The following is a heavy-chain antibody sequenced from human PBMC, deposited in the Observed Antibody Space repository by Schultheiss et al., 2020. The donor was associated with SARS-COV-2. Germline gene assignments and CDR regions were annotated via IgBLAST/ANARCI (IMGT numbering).Heavy chain of an antibody. CDR2: ISYDGSNK. CDR1: GFTFSSYA. Sequence: GGSLRLSCAASGFTFSSYAMHWVRQAPGKGLEWVAVISYDGSNKYYADSVKGRFTISRDNSKNTLYLQMNSLRAEDTALYHCARPRKTYYSHYAMDVWGQGTTVTVSS. J-gene: IGHJ6*02. CDR3: ARPRKTYYSHYAMDV. V-gene: IGHV3-30-3*01.